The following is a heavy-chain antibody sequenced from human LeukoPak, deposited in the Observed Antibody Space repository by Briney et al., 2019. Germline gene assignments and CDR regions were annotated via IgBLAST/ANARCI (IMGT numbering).Heavy chain of an antibody. J-gene: IGHJ4*02. Sequence: GGSLRLSCAASGFTFSIYAMSWVRQAPGKGLEWVSAISGSGGTAYYADSVKGRFTISRDNSKNTLYLQMNSLRAEDTAVYYCASNVDGESWNYWGQGTLVTVSS. CDR3: ASNVDGESWNY. CDR2: ISGSGGTA. V-gene: IGHV3-23*01. D-gene: IGHD3-10*01. CDR1: GFTFSIYA.